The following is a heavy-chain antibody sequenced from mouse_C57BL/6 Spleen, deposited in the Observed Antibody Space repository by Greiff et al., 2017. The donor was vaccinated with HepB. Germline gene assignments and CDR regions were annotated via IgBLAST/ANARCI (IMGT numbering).Heavy chain of an antibody. V-gene: IGHV1-61*01. CDR1: GYTFTSYW. D-gene: IGHD2-5*01. J-gene: IGHJ4*01. CDR3: ARHYSNYDNYAMDY. Sequence: QVQLQQPGAELVRPGSSVKLSCKASGYTFTSYWMDWVKQRPGQGLEWIGNIYPSDSETHYNQKFKDKAKLTVDKSSSTAYMQLSSLTSEDSAVYYCARHYSNYDNYAMDYWGQGTSVTVSS. CDR2: IYPSDSET.